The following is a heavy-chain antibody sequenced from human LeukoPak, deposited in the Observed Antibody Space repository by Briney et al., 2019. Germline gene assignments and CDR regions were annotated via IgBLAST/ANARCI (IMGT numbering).Heavy chain of an antibody. CDR1: GFTFSTYW. V-gene: IGHV3-74*01. Sequence: GGSLRLSCAASGFTFSTYWMHWVRQAPGKGLVWVSRINRGGTTTNYADSVKGRFTISRDNAKNTLYLQMNSLRAEDTAVYYCASRYEGASYYYHGMDVWGQGTTVTVSS. J-gene: IGHJ6*02. CDR2: INRGGTTT. D-gene: IGHD1-14*01. CDR3: ASRYEGASYYYHGMDV.